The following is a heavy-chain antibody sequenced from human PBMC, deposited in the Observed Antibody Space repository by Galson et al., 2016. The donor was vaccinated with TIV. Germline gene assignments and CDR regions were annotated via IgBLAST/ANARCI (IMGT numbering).Heavy chain of an antibody. D-gene: IGHD7-27*01. CDR2: IRSIFDGGTT. CDR1: GLTFSNTW. CDR3: TAADWGFFWADY. Sequence: SLRLSCAASGLTFSNTWMSWVRQAPGKGLEWVGHIRSIFDGGTTEYAAPVKGRFTTSRDDTERTMYLQMNSLKTEDTAVYYCTAADWGFFWADYWGHGTLVTVSS. J-gene: IGHJ4*01. V-gene: IGHV3-15*01.